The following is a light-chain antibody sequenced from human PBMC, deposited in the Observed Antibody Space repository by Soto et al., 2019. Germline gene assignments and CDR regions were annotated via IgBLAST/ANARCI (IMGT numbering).Light chain of an antibody. CDR3: QEDGSSRIT. J-gene: IGKJ5*01. Sequence: DRVLMPSPDSLAVSLGESSTINCKSSQSVLFNSKNKNYLAWYQQKPGQPPKLLIYWASTRESGVPDRFSGSGSGTDFTLTISRLEPEDFAVYCCQEDGSSRITFGQGTRLEVK. V-gene: IGKV4-1*01. CDR2: WAS. CDR1: QSVLFNSKNKNY.